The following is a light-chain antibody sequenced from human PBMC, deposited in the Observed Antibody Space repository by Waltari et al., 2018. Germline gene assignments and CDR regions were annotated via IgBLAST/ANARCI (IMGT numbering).Light chain of an antibody. Sequence: DIQMTQSPSSLSASVGDRVTITCRASQSISTYLNWYQQKPGKAPNLMIYDASTLQSGVPSRFSGSGSETDFTLTISSLQPEDFATYYCQQSYNAPRTFGLGTKVDIK. CDR2: DAS. J-gene: IGKJ3*01. CDR1: QSISTY. V-gene: IGKV1-39*01. CDR3: QQSYNAPRT.